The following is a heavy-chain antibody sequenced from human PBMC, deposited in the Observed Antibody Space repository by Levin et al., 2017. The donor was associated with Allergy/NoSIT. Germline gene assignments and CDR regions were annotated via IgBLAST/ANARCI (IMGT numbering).Heavy chain of an antibody. J-gene: IGHJ4*02. CDR3: ARVGTYSSSWVYFDY. V-gene: IGHV4-30-2*01. CDR1: GGSISSGGYS. CDR2: IYHSGST. D-gene: IGHD6-13*01. Sequence: TSETLSLTCAVSGGSISSGGYSWSWIRQPPGKGLEWIGYIYHSGSTYYNPSLKSRVTISVDRSKNQFSLKLSSVTAADTAVYYCARVGTYSSSWVYFDYWGQGTLVTVSS.